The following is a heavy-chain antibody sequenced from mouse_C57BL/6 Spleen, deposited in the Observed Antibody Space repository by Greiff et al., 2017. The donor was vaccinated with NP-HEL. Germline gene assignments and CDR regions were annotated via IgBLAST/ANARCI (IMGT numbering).Heavy chain of an antibody. Sequence: EVQGVESGGGLVQPGGSLKLSCAASGFTFSDYYMYWVRQTPEKRLEWVAYISNGGGSTYYPDTVKGRFTISRDNAKNTLYLQMSRLKSEDTAMYYCARHERAYGYFDYWGQGTTLTVSS. CDR3: ARHERAYGYFDY. V-gene: IGHV5-12*01. D-gene: IGHD1-1*02. J-gene: IGHJ2*01. CDR1: GFTFSDYY. CDR2: ISNGGGST.